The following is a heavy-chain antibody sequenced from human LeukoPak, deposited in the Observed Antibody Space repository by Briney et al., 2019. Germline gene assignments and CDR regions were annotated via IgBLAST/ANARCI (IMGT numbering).Heavy chain of an antibody. Sequence: PSETLSLTCAVYGGSFSGYYWSWIRQPPGKGLEWIWEINHSGSTNYNPSLKSRVTISLDTSKNQFSLKQSSVTAADTAVYYCARERGYSGYDGYFDYWGQGTLVTVSS. J-gene: IGHJ4*02. V-gene: IGHV4-34*01. CDR1: GGSFSGYY. D-gene: IGHD5-12*01. CDR2: INHSGST. CDR3: ARERGYSGYDGYFDY.